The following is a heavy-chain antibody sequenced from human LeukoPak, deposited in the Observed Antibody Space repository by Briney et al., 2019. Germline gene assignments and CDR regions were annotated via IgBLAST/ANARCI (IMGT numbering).Heavy chain of an antibody. J-gene: IGHJ4*02. CDR3: ARALYSSRGDY. Sequence: PGGSLRLSCAASGFTFSSYWMSWVRQAPGKGLEWVANIKQDGREKNYVDSVKGRFTISRDNAKNSLYLKMNSLRAEDTAVYYCARALYSSRGDYWGQGTLVTVSS. CDR2: IKQDGREK. CDR1: GFTFSSYW. D-gene: IGHD6-13*01. V-gene: IGHV3-7*01.